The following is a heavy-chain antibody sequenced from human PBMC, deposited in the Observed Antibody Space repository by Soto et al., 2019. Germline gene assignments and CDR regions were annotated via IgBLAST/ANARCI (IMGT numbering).Heavy chain of an antibody. CDR1: GFVFSSYA. CDR3: AKPTDGWFSELEI. Sequence: GSLRLSCAASGFVFSSYAMSWVRQAPGKGLEWVSAISGSGTTAYYADSVKGRFIFSRDNPKNTMYLQMHSLRAEDTAVYFCAKPTDGWFSELEIWGKGTVVTVPS. CDR2: ISGSGTTA. D-gene: IGHD6-19*01. J-gene: IGHJ4*02. V-gene: IGHV3-23*01.